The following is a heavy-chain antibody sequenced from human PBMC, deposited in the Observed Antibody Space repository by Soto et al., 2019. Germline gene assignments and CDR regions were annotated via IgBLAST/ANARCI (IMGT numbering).Heavy chain of an antibody. Sequence: QVQLVQSGAEVKKPGSSVKVSCKASGGTFSSYTISWVRQAPGQGLEWMGRIIPILGIANYAQKFQGRATITADKPTSTAYMELSSLRSEDTAVYYCASGGSSWYEARVGYWGQGTLVTVSS. CDR2: IIPILGIA. D-gene: IGHD6-13*01. CDR1: GGTFSSYT. CDR3: ASGGSSWYEARVGY. J-gene: IGHJ4*02. V-gene: IGHV1-69*02.